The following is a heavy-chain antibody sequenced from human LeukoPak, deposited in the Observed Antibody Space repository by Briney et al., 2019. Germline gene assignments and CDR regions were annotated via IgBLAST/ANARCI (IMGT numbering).Heavy chain of an antibody. Sequence: ASVKVSCKASGFTFTSSAMQWVRQARGQRLEWIGWIVVGSGNTNYAQKFQERVTITRDMSTSTAYMELSSLRSEDTAVYYCARGPHFTIYGGNSPADYWGQGTLVTVSS. J-gene: IGHJ4*02. CDR1: GFTFTSSA. CDR2: IVVGSGNT. CDR3: ARGPHFTIYGGNSPADY. D-gene: IGHD4-23*01. V-gene: IGHV1-58*02.